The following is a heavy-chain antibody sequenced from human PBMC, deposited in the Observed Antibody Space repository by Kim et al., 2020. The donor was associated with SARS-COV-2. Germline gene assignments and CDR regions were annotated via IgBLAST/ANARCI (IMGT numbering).Heavy chain of an antibody. Sequence: GGSLGLSCAASGFTFSSYALSWVRQAPGKGLEWVSRISASGGDTYYADSVQGRFTISRDNSKNALNLEMNSLRAEDTALYYCAKVTTLTAPFYDYWGQGTLVTVSS. D-gene: IGHD4-4*01. CDR3: AKVTTLTAPFYDY. J-gene: IGHJ4*02. CDR2: ISASGGDT. V-gene: IGHV3-23*01. CDR1: GFTFSSYA.